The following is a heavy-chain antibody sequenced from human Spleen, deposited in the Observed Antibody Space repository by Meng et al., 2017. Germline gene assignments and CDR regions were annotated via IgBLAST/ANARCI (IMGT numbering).Heavy chain of an antibody. Sequence: LLRPSVARSFHSAVVGWSFIGSYWSWSRQPSRKGLEWIGEINHSGSTNFNPSLKSRVPISIDTSKKQVSLKLSSVTAADTAVYYCATADIVVVVAANPGVEAYWGQGTLVTVSS. D-gene: IGHD2-15*01. CDR3: ATADIVVVVAANPGVEAY. J-gene: IGHJ4*02. CDR2: INHSGST. CDR1: GWSFIGSY. V-gene: IGHV4-34*01.